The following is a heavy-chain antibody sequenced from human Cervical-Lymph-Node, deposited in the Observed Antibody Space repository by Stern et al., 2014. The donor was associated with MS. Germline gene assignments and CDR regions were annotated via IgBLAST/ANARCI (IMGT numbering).Heavy chain of an antibody. Sequence: EVQLVESGAEVKKPGESLKISCKLSGYSFTIYYIAWVRQMPGKGLSWMWLIYPYDSDTTYSPSFQGQFTISADKSITTAYLQWSGLRASDTAMYYCARHVQGFDYWGQGTLVTVSS. CDR1: GYSFTIYY. CDR3: ARHVQGFDY. CDR2: IYPYDSDT. V-gene: IGHV5-51*01. J-gene: IGHJ4*02.